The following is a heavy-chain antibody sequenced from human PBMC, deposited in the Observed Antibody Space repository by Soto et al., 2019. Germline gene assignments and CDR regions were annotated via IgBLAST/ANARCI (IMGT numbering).Heavy chain of an antibody. Sequence: QVHLVQSGAEVKKPGVSVKVSCKASGYTFSNYYMHWVRQVPGHGLEWMGIINPSGGGTTYAQRFRGRLPVTRDTSTSTVYMELSRLRSDDTAIYFCARAPQYGSAGYYYNFWGQGTLVTVSS. CDR1: GYTFSNYY. V-gene: IGHV1-46*01. D-gene: IGHD3-10*01. J-gene: IGHJ4*02. CDR2: INPSGGGT. CDR3: ARAPQYGSAGYYYNF.